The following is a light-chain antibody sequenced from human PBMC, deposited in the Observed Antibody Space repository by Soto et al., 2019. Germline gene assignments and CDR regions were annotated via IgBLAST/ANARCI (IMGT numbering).Light chain of an antibody. J-gene: IGLJ1*01. V-gene: IGLV2-14*03. Sequence: QSVLAKPSSVSGSPGQSITISRTGTSSDVGGYNYVSWYQHHPGKAPKLMIYDVSNRPSGVSNRFSGSKSGNTASLTISGLQPEDEADYYCSSYTTSNTRQIVLGTGTKVTVL. CDR1: SSDVGGYNY. CDR3: SSYTTSNTRQIV. CDR2: DVS.